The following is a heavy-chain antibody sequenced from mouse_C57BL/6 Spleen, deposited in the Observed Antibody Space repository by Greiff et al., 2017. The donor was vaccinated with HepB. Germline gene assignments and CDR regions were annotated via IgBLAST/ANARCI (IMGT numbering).Heavy chain of an antibody. V-gene: IGHV1-59*01. CDR1: GYTFTSYW. Sequence: VKLQQPGAELVRPGTSVKLSCKASGYTFTSYWMHWVKQRPGQGLEWIGVIDPSDSYTNYNQKFKGKATLTVDTSSSTAYMQLSSLTSEDSAVYYCARPRGYWYFDVWGTGTTVTVSS. CDR2: IDPSDSYT. J-gene: IGHJ1*03. CDR3: ARPRGYWYFDV.